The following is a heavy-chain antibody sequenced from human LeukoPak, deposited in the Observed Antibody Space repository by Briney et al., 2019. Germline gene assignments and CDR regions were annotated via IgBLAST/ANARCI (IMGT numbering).Heavy chain of an antibody. J-gene: IGHJ6*03. D-gene: IGHD1-26*01. CDR3: ARRGQTSIVGVMGQHYYYYYYMDV. CDR1: GGSISSYY. V-gene: IGHV4-4*09. CDR2: IYTSGST. Sequence: PSETLSLTCTVSGGSISSYYWSWIRQPPGKGLEWIGYIYTSGSTNYNPSLKSRVTISVDTSKNQFSLKLSSVTAADTAVYYCARRGQTSIVGVMGQHYYYYYYMDVWGKGTTVTVSS.